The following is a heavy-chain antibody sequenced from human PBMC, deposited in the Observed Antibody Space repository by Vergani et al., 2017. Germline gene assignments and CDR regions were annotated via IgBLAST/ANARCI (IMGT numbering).Heavy chain of an antibody. CDR2: ISYDGSNK. CDR1: GFTFSSYG. J-gene: IGHJ6*03. Sequence: QVQLVESGGGVVQPGRSLRLSCAASGFTFSSYGMHWVRQAPGKGLEWVAVISYDGSNKYYADSVKGRFTISRDNSKNTLYLQMNSLRAEDTAVYYCAKXARYGSSTSCYTLYYYYYMDVWGKGTTVTVSS. V-gene: IGHV3-30*18. D-gene: IGHD2-2*01. CDR3: AKXARYGSSTSCYTLYYYYYMDV.